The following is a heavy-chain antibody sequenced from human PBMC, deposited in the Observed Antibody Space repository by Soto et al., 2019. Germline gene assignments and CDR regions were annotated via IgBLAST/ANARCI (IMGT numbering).Heavy chain of an antibody. D-gene: IGHD2-21*02. CDR1: GDTFTDYY. CDR3: ARGGNVVVVTAALDY. J-gene: IGHJ4*02. V-gene: IGHV1-46*01. CDR2: VNPSGGHT. Sequence: QVQLVQSGAEVKKPGASVKVSCKASGDTFTDYYIHWVRQAPGQGLEWMGTVNPSGGHTTYAQHFLGRMTMTRDPSTSTLYRELTSLTSEDTAVYYCARGGNVVVVTAALDYWGQGTLVTVSS.